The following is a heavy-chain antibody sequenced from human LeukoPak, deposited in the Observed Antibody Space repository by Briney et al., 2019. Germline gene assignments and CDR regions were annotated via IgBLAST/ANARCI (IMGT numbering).Heavy chain of an antibody. V-gene: IGHV4-30-2*01. J-gene: IGHJ5*02. D-gene: IGHD3-10*01. CDR3: ARGLLPSYGSGSYYKGDWFDP. CDR1: GGSISSGGYS. CDR2: IYHSGST. Sequence: PSETLSLTCAVSGGSISSGGYSWSWIRQPPGKGLEWIGYIYHSGSTYYNPSLKSRVTISVDRSKNQFSLKLSSVTAADTAVYYCARGLLPSYGSGSYYKGDWFDPWGQGTLVTVSS.